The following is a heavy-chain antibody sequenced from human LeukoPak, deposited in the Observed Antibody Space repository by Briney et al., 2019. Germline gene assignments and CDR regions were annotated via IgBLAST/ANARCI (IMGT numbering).Heavy chain of an antibody. V-gene: IGHV3-21*01. D-gene: IGHD5-12*01. Sequence: PGGSLRLSCAASGFTFSTYAMNWVRQAPGKGLEWVSSMSGDSTYIFYADSVKGRFTVSRDNARNSLYLQLNSLRAEDSGVYFCARGGIRDYDYAYWGQGTLVTVSS. CDR2: MSGDSTYI. CDR3: ARGGIRDYDYAY. CDR1: GFTFSTYA. J-gene: IGHJ1*01.